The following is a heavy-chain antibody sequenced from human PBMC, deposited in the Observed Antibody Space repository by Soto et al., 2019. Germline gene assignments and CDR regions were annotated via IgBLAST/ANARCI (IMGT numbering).Heavy chain of an antibody. Sequence: GASVKVSCKTSGYTFTDYYTHWVRQAPGQGLEWMGWMNPKSGGAYFAQKFQGRVTLTRDTSIGTAYIEVNSLTSDDTAVYFCTRENIETSDGRYDAFDSSGQGTPVTVSS. CDR2: MNPKSGGA. J-gene: IGHJ3*02. CDR3: TRENIETSDGRYDAFDS. CDR1: GYTFTDYY. D-gene: IGHD2-15*01. V-gene: IGHV1-2*02.